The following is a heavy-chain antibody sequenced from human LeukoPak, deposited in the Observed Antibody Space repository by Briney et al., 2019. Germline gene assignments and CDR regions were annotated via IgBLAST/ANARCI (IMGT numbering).Heavy chain of an antibody. Sequence: PGGSLRLSCTASGFTFTDYWMTWVRQAPGRGLEWVASIKQDGREKHYVDSVKGRFTISRDSAKSSLYLQMNSLRVEDTAVYYCVRDQGWFDPWGQGTLVTVSS. CDR2: IKQDGREK. CDR3: VRDQGWFDP. V-gene: IGHV3-7*01. CDR1: GFTFTDYW. J-gene: IGHJ5*02.